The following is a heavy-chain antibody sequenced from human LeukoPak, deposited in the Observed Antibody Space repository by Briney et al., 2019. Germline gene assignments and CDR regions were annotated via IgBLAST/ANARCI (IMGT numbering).Heavy chain of an antibody. CDR3: ARTSSWYAGACFDS. D-gene: IGHD6-13*01. CDR2: IYFSGTP. Sequence: SETLSLTCTVSRGSIRTADYYWAWVRQPPGEGLEWLGSIYFSGTPYFNPSLKSRVAVSIDTSKNQFSLKVTSVNASDTAVYFCARTSSWYAGACFDSWGQGTLVTVSS. J-gene: IGHJ5*01. V-gene: IGHV4-39*01. CDR1: RGSIRTADYY.